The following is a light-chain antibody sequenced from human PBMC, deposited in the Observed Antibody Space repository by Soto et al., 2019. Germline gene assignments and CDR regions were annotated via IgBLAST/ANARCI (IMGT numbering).Light chain of an antibody. CDR1: SGHSSYT. J-gene: IGLJ2*01. CDR2: LEGSGTY. CDR3: ETWDSNTRV. Sequence: QAVVTQSSSASASLGSSVKLTCTLSSGHSSYTIAWHQQQPGKAPRYLMKLEGSGTYNKGSGVPDRFSGASSGADRYLTISTLQFDDEADFYCETWDSNTRVFGGGTKLTVL. V-gene: IGLV4-60*02.